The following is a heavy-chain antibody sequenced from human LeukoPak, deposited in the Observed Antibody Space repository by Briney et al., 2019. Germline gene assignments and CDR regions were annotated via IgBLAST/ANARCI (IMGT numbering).Heavy chain of an antibody. CDR3: ARVAAGIGFFQH. D-gene: IGHD6-13*01. J-gene: IGHJ1*01. V-gene: IGHV4-38-2*02. CDR2: IHHSGST. Sequence: SETLSLTCIVSGDSLSRGNSWGWIRQPPGKGLEWIGNIHHSGSTYYNPSLKSRVTISVDTSKNQLSLKLSSVTAADTAVYYCARVAAGIGFFQHWGQGTLVTVSS. CDR1: GDSLSRGNS.